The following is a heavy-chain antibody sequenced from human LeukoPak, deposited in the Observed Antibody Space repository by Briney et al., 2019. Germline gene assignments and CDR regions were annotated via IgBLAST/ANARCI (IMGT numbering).Heavy chain of an antibody. D-gene: IGHD6-13*01. CDR3: AREAAAGRDPPDY. Sequence: ASVKVSCKASGYTFTVYYMHWVRQAPGRGLEWMGWINPNSGGTNYAQKFQGRVTMTRDTSISTAYMELSRLRSDDTDVYYCAREAAAGRDPPDYWGQGTLVTVSS. J-gene: IGHJ4*02. V-gene: IGHV1-2*02. CDR2: INPNSGGT. CDR1: GYTFTVYY.